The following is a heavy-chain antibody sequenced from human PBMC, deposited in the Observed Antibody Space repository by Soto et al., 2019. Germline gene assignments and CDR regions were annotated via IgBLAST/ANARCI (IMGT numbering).Heavy chain of an antibody. D-gene: IGHD6-13*01. Sequence: EVKLVESGGGLVQPGGSLRLSCAASGYTFSSYWMSWVRQAPVKGLEWVGNIKQDGSEKNYVDFVEGRFTISRDNAENSLYLQMNSLRAEDTAVYYCARIASAGRGWDVWGQGTTVVVSS. CDR2: IKQDGSEK. CDR1: GYTFSSYW. V-gene: IGHV3-7*01. CDR3: ARIASAGRGWDV. J-gene: IGHJ6*02.